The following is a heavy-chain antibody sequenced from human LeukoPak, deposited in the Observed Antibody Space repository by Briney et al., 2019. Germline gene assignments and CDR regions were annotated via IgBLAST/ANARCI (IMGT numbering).Heavy chain of an antibody. CDR1: GGSFSGYY. CDR3: ARRVNYDSSISWFDP. CDR2: INHSGST. D-gene: IGHD3-22*01. V-gene: IGHV4-34*01. Sequence: PSETLSLTCAVYGGSFSGYYWSWIRQPPGKGLEWIGEINHSGSTNYNPSLESRVTISVDTSKNQFSLKLSSVTAADTAVYYCARRVNYDSSISWFDPWGQGTLVTVSS. J-gene: IGHJ5*02.